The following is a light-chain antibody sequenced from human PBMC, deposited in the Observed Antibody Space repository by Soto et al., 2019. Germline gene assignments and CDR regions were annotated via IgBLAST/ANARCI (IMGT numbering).Light chain of an antibody. Sequence: QSGLTQPASVSGSPGESITISCTGTSSDDGNYISVSWYRQHPGKAPKLMIYDINNRPSRVSNHFSGSKSGITATLTISGLQAEDEAEHYCISYTTSASYVFGTGTNVTVL. CDR2: DIN. J-gene: IGLJ1*01. V-gene: IGLV2-14*01. CDR1: SSDDGNYIS. CDR3: ISYTTSASYV.